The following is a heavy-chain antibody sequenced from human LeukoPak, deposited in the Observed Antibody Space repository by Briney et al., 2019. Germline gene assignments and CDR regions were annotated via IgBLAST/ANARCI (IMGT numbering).Heavy chain of an antibody. CDR2: INAGNGNT. CDR3: ARGPLGRNGDYFDY. V-gene: IGHV1-3*01. J-gene: IGHJ4*02. Sequence: ASVKVSCKAPGYTFTSYAIQWVRQAPGQRLEWMGWINAGNGNTKYSQNLQGRVTITRDTSASTAYMELSSLRSEDTAVYYCARGPLGRNGDYFDYWGQGTLVTVSS. D-gene: IGHD7-27*01. CDR1: GYTFTSYA.